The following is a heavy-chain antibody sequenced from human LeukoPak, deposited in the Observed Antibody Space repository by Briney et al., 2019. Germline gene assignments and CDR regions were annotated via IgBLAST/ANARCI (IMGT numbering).Heavy chain of an antibody. CDR1: GDSISSGDYY. J-gene: IGHJ4*02. D-gene: IGHD2/OR15-2a*01. Sequence: SETLSLTCTVSGDSISSGDYYWSWIRQPAGKGLEWIGRISSSGSTNYNPSLKSRVTISVDTSKNQFSLKLSSVTAADTAVYYCARDSMGVFPVWGQGTLVTVSS. CDR2: ISSSGST. V-gene: IGHV4-61*02. CDR3: ARDSMGVFPV.